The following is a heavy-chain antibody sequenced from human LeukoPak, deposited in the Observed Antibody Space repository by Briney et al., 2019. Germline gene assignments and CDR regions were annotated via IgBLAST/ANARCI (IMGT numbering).Heavy chain of an antibody. J-gene: IGHJ4*02. Sequence: SGPTLVNPTQTLTLTFTFSGFSLSTSGVGVGWIRQPPGKVLEWLALIYWNDDKRYSPSLKSRLTITNDTSKNQVVLTMTNMDPVDTATYYYAHRLTGTYDYWGQGTLVIVSS. CDR3: AHRLTGTYDY. V-gene: IGHV2-5*01. CDR1: GFSLSTSGVG. D-gene: IGHD1-1*01. CDR2: IYWNDDK.